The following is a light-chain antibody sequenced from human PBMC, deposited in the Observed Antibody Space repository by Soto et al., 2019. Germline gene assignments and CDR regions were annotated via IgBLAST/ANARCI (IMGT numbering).Light chain of an antibody. V-gene: IGKV1-5*03. CDR2: KAS. CDR1: QSISSW. CDR3: HQYPYFAR. J-gene: IGKJ1*01. Sequence: DIQMTQSTSTLSASVGDRVTITRRASQSISSWLSWYQQKAGQAPKLLIYKASIGERGVPSRFSGSASGTKFPLTICSPQPDAYATYYCHQYPYFARFGQGNRVEV.